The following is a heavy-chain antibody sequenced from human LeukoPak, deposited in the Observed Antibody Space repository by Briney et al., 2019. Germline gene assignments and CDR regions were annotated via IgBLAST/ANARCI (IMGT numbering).Heavy chain of an antibody. CDR2: IKQDGSEK. Sequence: GGSLRLSCAASGFTFSLYWMNWVRRAPGKGLEWVANIKQDGSEKNYVDSVKGRFTISRDNAKNSPYLQMNNLRVEDTAMYYCAGGTGFVIKDWGQGTLVTVSS. V-gene: IGHV3-7*03. D-gene: IGHD3-9*01. CDR3: AGGTGFVIKD. J-gene: IGHJ4*02. CDR1: GFTFSLYW.